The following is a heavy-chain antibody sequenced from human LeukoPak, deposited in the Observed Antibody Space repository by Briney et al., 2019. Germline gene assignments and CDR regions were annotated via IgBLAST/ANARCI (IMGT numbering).Heavy chain of an antibody. CDR3: ARERYYYYYMDV. V-gene: IGHV4-34*01. Sequence: PPETLSLTCAVYGGSFSGYYWSWIRQPPGKGLEWIGEIDHSGSTNYNPSLKSRVTISVDTSKNQFSLKLSSVTAADTAVYYCARERYYYYYMDVWGKGTTVTVSS. J-gene: IGHJ6*03. CDR2: IDHSGST. CDR1: GGSFSGYY.